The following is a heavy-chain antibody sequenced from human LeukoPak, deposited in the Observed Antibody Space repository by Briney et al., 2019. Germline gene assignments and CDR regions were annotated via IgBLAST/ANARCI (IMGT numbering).Heavy chain of an antibody. CDR2: VSYSGRT. CDR1: GASISNYY. D-gene: IGHD1-1*01. Sequence: PSETLSLTCTVSGASISNYYWSWIRQPPGKGLECIGYVSYSGRTNHNPSLKSRVTISADTSKNQFSLKLTSVTAADPAVYYCARHERGTENLDYWGQGTLVTGSS. V-gene: IGHV4-59*08. J-gene: IGHJ4*02. CDR3: ARHERGTENLDY.